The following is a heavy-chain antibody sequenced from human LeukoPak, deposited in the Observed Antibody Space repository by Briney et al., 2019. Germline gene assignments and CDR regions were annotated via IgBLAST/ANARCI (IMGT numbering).Heavy chain of an antibody. CDR2: ISSGSGTI. CDR3: AREITGTTFLHYYYYYGMDV. CDR1: GFTFSTYS. V-gene: IGHV3-48*01. J-gene: IGHJ6*02. D-gene: IGHD1-7*01. Sequence: PGGSLRLSCAASGFTFSTYSMNWVRRAPGKGLEWVSYISSGSGTIYYADSVKGRFTISRDNSKNTLYLQMNSLRAEDTAVYYCAREITGTTFLHYYYYYGMDVWGQGTTVTVSS.